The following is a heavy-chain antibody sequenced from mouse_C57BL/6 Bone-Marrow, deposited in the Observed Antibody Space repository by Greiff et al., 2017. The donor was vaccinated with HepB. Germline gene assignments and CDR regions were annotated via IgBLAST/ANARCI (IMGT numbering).Heavy chain of an antibody. CDR3: ARNQGITTVEGAWFAY. CDR2: IWSGGST. V-gene: IGHV2-2*01. CDR1: GFSLTSYG. J-gene: IGHJ3*01. D-gene: IGHD1-1*01. Sequence: VKLQESGPGLVQPSQSLSITCTVSGFSLTSYGVHWVRQSPGKGLEWLGVIWSGGSTDYNAAFISRLSISKDNSTSQVFFKMNSLQADDTAIYYCARNQGITTVEGAWFAYWGQGTLVTVSA.